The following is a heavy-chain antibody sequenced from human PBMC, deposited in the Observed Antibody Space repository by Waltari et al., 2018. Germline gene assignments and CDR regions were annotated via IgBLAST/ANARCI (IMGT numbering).Heavy chain of an antibody. CDR1: GYSISSGYY. J-gene: IGHJ2*01. D-gene: IGHD6-6*01. V-gene: IGHV4-38-2*01. CDR3: ARHPEQLVGYWYFDL. Sequence: QVQLQESGPGLVKPSETLSLPCDVSGYSISSGYYWGWIRQPPGKGLEWIGSSFNSGSTYQNPSLKSRLTISLDTSKNQFSLKLSSVTAADTAVFYCARHPEQLVGYWYFDLWGRGTLVTVSS. CDR2: SFNSGST.